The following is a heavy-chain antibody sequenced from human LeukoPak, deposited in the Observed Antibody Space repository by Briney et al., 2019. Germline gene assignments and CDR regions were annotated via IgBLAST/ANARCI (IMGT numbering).Heavy chain of an antibody. D-gene: IGHD3-10*01. J-gene: IGHJ4*02. Sequence: GGSLRLSCAASGFTFSSYAMTWVRQAPGKGLEWVSAISGSGGSTYYADSVKGRFTISRDSSKNTLYLQMNSLRAEDTAVYCRLRDWYGSGSYWQIRESYFDYWGQGTLVTVSS. V-gene: IGHV3-23*01. CDR3: LRDWYGSGSYWQIRESYFDY. CDR2: ISGSGGST. CDR1: GFTFSSYA.